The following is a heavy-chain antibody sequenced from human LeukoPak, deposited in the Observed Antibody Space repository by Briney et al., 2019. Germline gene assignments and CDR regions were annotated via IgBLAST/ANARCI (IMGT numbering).Heavy chain of an antibody. CDR2: INPNSGGT. CDR3: ARESGTMVRGAYGMDV. V-gene: IGHV1-2*04. D-gene: IGHD3-10*01. Sequence: ASVKVSCKASGYTFTGYYMHWVRQAPGQGLEWMGWINPNSGGTNYAQKFQGWVTMTRDTSISTAYMELSRLRSDDTAVYYCARESGTMVRGAYGMDVWGQGTTVTVSS. J-gene: IGHJ6*02. CDR1: GYTFTGYY.